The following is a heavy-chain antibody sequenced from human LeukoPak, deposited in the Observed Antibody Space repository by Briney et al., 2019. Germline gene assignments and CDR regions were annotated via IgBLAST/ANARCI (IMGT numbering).Heavy chain of an antibody. Sequence: GASVKVSCKASGYTFTGYYMHWVRQAPGQGLEWMGWINPNSGGTNYAQKFQGRVTMTRDTSISTAYMELSRLRSDDTAVYYCAREGEGYSSSWYPYNWFDPWGQGTLVTVSS. V-gene: IGHV1-2*02. CDR1: GYTFTGYY. CDR2: INPNSGGT. CDR3: AREGEGYSSSWYPYNWFDP. J-gene: IGHJ5*02. D-gene: IGHD6-13*01.